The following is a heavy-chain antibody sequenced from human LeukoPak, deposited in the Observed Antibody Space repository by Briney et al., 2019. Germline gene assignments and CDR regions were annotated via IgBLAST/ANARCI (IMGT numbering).Heavy chain of an antibody. CDR1: GFTFSTYT. V-gene: IGHV3-21*04. CDR2: ITSTSYI. CDR3: AKDSVAGTGGFDY. D-gene: IGHD6-19*01. J-gene: IGHJ4*02. Sequence: GGSLRLSCAASGFTFSTYTMNWVRQAPGKGLEWVSSITSTSYIYYSDSVKGRFTISRDNSKNTLYLQMNSLRAEDTAVYYCAKDSVAGTGGFDYWGQGTLVTVSS.